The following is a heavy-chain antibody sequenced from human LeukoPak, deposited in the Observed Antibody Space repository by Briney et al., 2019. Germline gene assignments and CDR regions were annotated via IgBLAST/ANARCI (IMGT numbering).Heavy chain of an antibody. CDR1: GGTFSSYA. CDR2: IIPIFGTA. J-gene: IGHJ4*02. CDR3: ASGGIAVATREFDY. V-gene: IGHV1-69*13. Sequence: ASVNVSCTASGGTFSSYAISWVRQAPGQGLEWMGGIIPIFGTANYAQKFQGRVTITADESTSTAYMELSSLRSEDTAVYYCASGGIAVATREFDYWGQGTLVTVSS. D-gene: IGHD6-19*01.